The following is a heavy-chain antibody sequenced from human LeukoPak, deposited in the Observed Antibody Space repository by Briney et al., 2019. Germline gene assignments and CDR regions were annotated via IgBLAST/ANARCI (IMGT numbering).Heavy chain of an antibody. CDR1: GXNFSDSR. J-gene: IGHJ4*02. V-gene: IGHV3-7*04. Sequence: GGSLRLSCATSGXNFSDSRMTWVRQAPGKGRQWVANIIRGGTEKLFLDSVEGRFPIPRDNAKKSLYLQMSSLSPQDTALYFCVRGDWYFESWGQGALVSVS. CDR2: IIRGGTEK. CDR3: VRGDWYFES. D-gene: IGHD2-21*01.